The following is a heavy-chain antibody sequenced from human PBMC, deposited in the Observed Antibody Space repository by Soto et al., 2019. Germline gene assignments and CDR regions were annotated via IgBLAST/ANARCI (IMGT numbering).Heavy chain of an antibody. V-gene: IGHV3-30*18. J-gene: IGHJ4*02. CDR3: AKDHGYSSFCVDY. CDR1: GFTFSSNG. CDR2: ISYDGSNK. D-gene: IGHD6-19*01. Sequence: QVQLVESGGGVVQPGRSLRLSCVASGFTFSSNGMHWVRQAPGKGLEWVAVISYDGSNKYQADSVKGRFTISRDNSKNTLYLQMNSLRAEDTAVYYCAKDHGYSSFCVDYWGQGTLVTVSS.